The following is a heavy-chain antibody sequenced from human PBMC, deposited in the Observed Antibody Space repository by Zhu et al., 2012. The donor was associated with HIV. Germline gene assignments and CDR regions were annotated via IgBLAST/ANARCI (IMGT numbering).Heavy chain of an antibody. V-gene: IGHV4-39*07. CDR1: VGPSIILMT. Sequence: QVQLQQSGPGLVKPLGDPVPRLHCFSVGPSIILMTSGPGSASPPRRGLGWIGSIRFGGITDYNLSLMDRLTISVDSSTNQLSLRLLYVTAADTAIYYCARRRIGLGGVNLTPWGQGSLVAVSS. CDR3: ARRRIGLGGVNLTP. J-gene: IGHJ4*02. D-gene: IGHD2-8*01. CDR2: IRFGGIT.